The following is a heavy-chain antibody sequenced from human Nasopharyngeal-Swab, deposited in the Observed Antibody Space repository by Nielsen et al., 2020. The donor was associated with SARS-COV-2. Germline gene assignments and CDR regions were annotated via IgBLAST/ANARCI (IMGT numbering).Heavy chain of an antibody. CDR2: FDPEDGET. V-gene: IGHV1-24*01. D-gene: IGHD6-13*01. CDR1: VYTLTELS. J-gene: IGHJ4*02. CDR3: AREQQLALLGY. Sequence: ASVKVSCKVSVYTLTELSMHWVRQAPGKGLEWMGGFDPEDGETIYAQKLQGRVTMTRDTSISTAYMELSRLRSDDTAVYYCAREQQLALLGYWGQGTLVTVSS.